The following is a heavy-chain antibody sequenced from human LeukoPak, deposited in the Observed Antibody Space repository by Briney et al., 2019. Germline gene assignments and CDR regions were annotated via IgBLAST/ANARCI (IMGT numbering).Heavy chain of an antibody. D-gene: IGHD2-15*01. CDR2: INSDGSNT. Sequence: ASVKVSCKASGYSFSSSWMHWVRQAPGKGLVWVSRINSDGSNTRYADSVKGRFTISRDNAKNTLYLQMNSLRAEDTAVYYCARDLGGNSDYWGQGTLVTVSS. V-gene: IGHV3-74*01. CDR3: ARDLGGNSDY. CDR1: GYSFSSSW. J-gene: IGHJ4*02.